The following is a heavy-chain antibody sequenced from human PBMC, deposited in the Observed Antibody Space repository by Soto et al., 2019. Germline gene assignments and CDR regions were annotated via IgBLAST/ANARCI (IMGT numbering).Heavy chain of an antibody. CDR2: VNPIVSMS. J-gene: IGHJ4*02. V-gene: IGHV1-69*02. CDR1: GDTFNLYS. CDR3: ASSYGAGYRAFDY. Sequence: QVQLVQSGAEVKRPGSSVKVYCKASGDTFNLYSINWVRQAPGVGLEWMGRVNPIVSMSNYAQKFQGRVTMTADKSTRTAYMELSSLRSEDTAIYYCASSYGAGYRAFDYWGQGALVTGSS. D-gene: IGHD3-10*01.